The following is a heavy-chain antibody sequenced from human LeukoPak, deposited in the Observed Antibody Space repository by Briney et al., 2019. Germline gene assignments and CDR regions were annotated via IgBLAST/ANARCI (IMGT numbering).Heavy chain of an antibody. Sequence: SETLSLTCTVSGGSISSYYWSWIRQPPGKELEWIGYIYYSGSTNYNPSLQSRVAISVDTSKNQFSLKLSSVTAADTAVYYCARHAELLYYYDSSGYYDYWGQGTLVTVSS. D-gene: IGHD3-22*01. J-gene: IGHJ4*02. CDR2: IYYSGST. CDR3: ARHAELLYYYDSSGYYDY. CDR1: GGSISSYY. V-gene: IGHV4-59*08.